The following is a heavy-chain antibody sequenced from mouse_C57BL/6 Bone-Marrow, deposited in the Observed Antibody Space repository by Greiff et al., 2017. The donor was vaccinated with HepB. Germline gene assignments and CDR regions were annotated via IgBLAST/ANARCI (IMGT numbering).Heavy chain of an antibody. CDR2: IWSDGST. Sequence: VKLMESEPGLVAPSQSLSITCTVSGFSLTSYGVHWVRQPPGKGLEWLVVIWSDGSTTYNSALKSRLSISKDNSKSQVFLKMNSLQTDDTAMYYCARQGGFITTVVATDWYFDVWGTGTTVTVSS. CDR3: ARQGGFITTVVATDWYFDV. J-gene: IGHJ1*03. D-gene: IGHD1-1*01. V-gene: IGHV2-6-1*01. CDR1: GFSLTSYG.